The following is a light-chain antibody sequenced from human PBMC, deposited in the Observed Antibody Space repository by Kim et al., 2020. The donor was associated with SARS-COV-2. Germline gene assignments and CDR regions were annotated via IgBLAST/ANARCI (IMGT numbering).Light chain of an antibody. V-gene: IGLV2-23*01. CDR2: EGY. CDR1: SGDVGSYNL. J-gene: IGLJ3*02. CDR3: CSYVSSTTDWV. Sequence: QSALTQPASVSGSPGQSITISCPGTSGDVGSYNLVSWYQQHPGKAPKLVIYEGYKRPSGVSNRFSGSKSGNTASLTISGLQAEDEADYYCCSYVSSTTDWVFGGRTQLTVL.